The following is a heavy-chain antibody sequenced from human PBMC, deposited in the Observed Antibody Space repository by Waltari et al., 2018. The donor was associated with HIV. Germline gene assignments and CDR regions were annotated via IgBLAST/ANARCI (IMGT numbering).Heavy chain of an antibody. CDR2: KYYRSKWYN. J-gene: IGHJ6*02. V-gene: IGHV6-1*01. CDR3: TGSLGYRDSYYSRDV. CDR1: GDSVSRNSAA. Sequence: QVQLQQSGPGLVKPSQTLSLTCAISGDSVSRNSAAWNWIRQSASRGLEWLGRKYYRSKWYNDYAGSGKIRININVDTSKNQFSLQVNSVTPEDTAVYYCTGSLGYRDSYYSRDVWGQGTTVAVSS. D-gene: IGHD3-16*02.